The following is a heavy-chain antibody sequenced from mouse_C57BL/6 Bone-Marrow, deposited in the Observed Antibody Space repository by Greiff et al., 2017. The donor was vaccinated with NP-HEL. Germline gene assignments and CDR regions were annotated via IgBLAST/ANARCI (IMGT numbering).Heavy chain of an antibody. Sequence: EVQLVESGGGLVQPGGSLKLSCAASGFTFSDYGMAWVRQAPRKGPEWVAFISNLAYSIYYADTVTGRFTISSENAKNTLYLEMSSLRSEDTAMYYCARLRHFAYWGQGTLVTVSA. V-gene: IGHV5-15*01. CDR3: ARLRHFAY. CDR1: GFTFSDYG. D-gene: IGHD6-1*01. J-gene: IGHJ3*01. CDR2: ISNLAYSI.